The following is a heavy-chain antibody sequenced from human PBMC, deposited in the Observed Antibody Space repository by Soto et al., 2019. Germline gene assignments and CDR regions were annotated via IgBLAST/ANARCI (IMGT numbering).Heavy chain of an antibody. D-gene: IGHD3-22*01. CDR3: ARSREHYYDSSGYFDY. J-gene: IGHJ4*02. V-gene: IGHV3-23*01. CDR2: TSGSGGST. CDR1: GFTFGACA. Sequence: EVQLLESGGGLVQPGGSLRLSCAASGFTFGACAMSWVRQAPGKGLEWVSATSGSGGSTSYADSVKGRLTISRDNSKNTLYLQMNRLRAEDTAVYYCARSREHYYDSSGYFDYWGQGTLVTVSS.